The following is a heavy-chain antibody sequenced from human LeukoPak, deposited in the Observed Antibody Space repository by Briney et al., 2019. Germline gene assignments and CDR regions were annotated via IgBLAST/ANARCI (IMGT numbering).Heavy chain of an antibody. CDR2: ISSSGSTI. D-gene: IGHD6-19*01. CDR3: ARDSSVAGTSLPGAFDI. CDR1: GFTFSDYY. J-gene: IGHJ3*02. V-gene: IGHV3-11*01. Sequence: PGGSLRLSCAASGFTFSDYYMSCIRQAPGKGLEWVSYISSSGSTIYYADSVKGRFTISRDNAKNSLYLQMNSLRAEDTAVYYCARDSSVAGTSLPGAFDIWGQGTMVTVSS.